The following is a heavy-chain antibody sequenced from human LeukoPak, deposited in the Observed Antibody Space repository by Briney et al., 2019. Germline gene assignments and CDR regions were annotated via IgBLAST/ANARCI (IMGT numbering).Heavy chain of an antibody. J-gene: IGHJ4*02. V-gene: IGHV3-23*01. CDR2: ISGSGGST. D-gene: IGHD4-11*01. CDR1: GFTVSSYA. Sequence: PGGSLRLSCAASGFTVSSYAMSWVRQAPGKGLEWVSSISGSGGSTYYTDSVKGRFTISTDNSKNTLYLQMNSLRAGDTAVYYCTKEHDYSNYYYFDYWGQGTLVTVSS. CDR3: TKEHDYSNYYYFDY.